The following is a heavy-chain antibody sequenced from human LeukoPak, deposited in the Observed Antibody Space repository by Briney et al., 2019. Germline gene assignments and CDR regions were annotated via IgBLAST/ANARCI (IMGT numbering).Heavy chain of an antibody. V-gene: IGHV4-34*01. J-gene: IGHJ6*01. CDR1: GGSFSGYY. Sequence: SETLSLTCAVYGGSFSGYYWSWIRQPPGKGLEWIGEINHSGSTNYNPSLKSRVTISVDTSKNQFSLKLSPVTAADTAVYYCARGTGTAGFWDYYYGMDVWGQGTTVTVSS. D-gene: IGHD1-1*01. CDR2: INHSGST. CDR3: ARGTGTAGFWDYYYGMDV.